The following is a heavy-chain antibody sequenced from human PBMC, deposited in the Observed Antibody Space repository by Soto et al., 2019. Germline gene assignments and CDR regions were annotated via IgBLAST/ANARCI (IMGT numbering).Heavy chain of an antibody. CDR3: ARGPGIAVAPDD. CDR1: GGSFSGYY. Sequence: PSETLSLTCAVYGGSFSGYYWSWIRQPPGKGLEWIGEINHSGSTNYNPSLKSRVTISVDTSKNQFSLKLSSVTAADTAVYYCARGPGIAVAPDDWGQGTLVTVSS. D-gene: IGHD6-19*01. J-gene: IGHJ4*02. V-gene: IGHV4-34*01. CDR2: INHSGST.